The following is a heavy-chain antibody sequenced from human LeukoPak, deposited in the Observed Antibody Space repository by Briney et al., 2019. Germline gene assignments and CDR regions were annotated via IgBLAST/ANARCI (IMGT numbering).Heavy chain of an antibody. J-gene: IGHJ4*02. V-gene: IGHV4-39*01. CDR1: GGSISSSISY. CDR3: ARHEGHTSGGFDY. Sequence: PSETLSLTCTVSGGSISSSISYGGWIRQPPGKGLEWIGSIYYSGSTYYNPSLKSRVTISVDTSKNQFSLKLSSVTAADTAVYFCARHEGHTSGGFDYWGQGTLATVSS. D-gene: IGHD6-19*01. CDR2: IYYSGST.